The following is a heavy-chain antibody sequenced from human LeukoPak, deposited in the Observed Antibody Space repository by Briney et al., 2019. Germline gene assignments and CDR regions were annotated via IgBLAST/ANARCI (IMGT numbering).Heavy chain of an antibody. Sequence: GGSLRLSCAASGFTFRSYEMNWVRQAPGKGLEWVSYISNSGTSIYYADSVKGRFTISRDNAKSSLYLQMNSLRAEDTGVYYCARTPDIAVAGRLEYWGQGTLVTVSS. D-gene: IGHD6-19*01. J-gene: IGHJ4*02. CDR1: GFTFRSYE. V-gene: IGHV3-48*03. CDR3: ARTPDIAVAGRLEY. CDR2: ISNSGTSI.